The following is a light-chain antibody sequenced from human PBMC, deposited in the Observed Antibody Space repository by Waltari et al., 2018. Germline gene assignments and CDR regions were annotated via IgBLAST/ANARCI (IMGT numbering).Light chain of an antibody. V-gene: IGLV2-14*01. J-gene: IGLJ1*01. CDR3: SSYTSSRGV. Sequence: QSALTQPASVSGSPGQSITISCTGTSSDVGGYNYVSWYQQHPGKAPKLMIYDVSKRPSGVSNRFSGSKSGNTASLTISWLQAEDEADYYCSSYTSSRGVFGTGTKVTVL. CDR1: SSDVGGYNY. CDR2: DVS.